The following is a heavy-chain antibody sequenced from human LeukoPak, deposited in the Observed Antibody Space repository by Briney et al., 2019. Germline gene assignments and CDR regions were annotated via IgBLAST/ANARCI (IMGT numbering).Heavy chain of an antibody. V-gene: IGHV4-31*03. J-gene: IGHJ6*03. CDR1: GGSISSGGYY. Sequence: MASQTLSLTCTVSGGSISSGGYYWSWIRQHPGKGLEWIGYIYYSGSTYYNPSLKSRVTISVDTSKNQFSLKLSSVTAADAAVYYCARAGFYASVNQYYYYYYMDVWGTGTTVTVSS. CDR2: IYYSGST. CDR3: ARAGFYASVNQYYYYYYMDV. D-gene: IGHD2/OR15-2a*01.